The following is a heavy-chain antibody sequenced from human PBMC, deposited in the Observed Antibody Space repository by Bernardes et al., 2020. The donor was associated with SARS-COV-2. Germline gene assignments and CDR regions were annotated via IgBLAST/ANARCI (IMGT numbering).Heavy chain of an antibody. D-gene: IGHD2-21*02. CDR1: GFTFSDYY. Sequence: GYLRRSCAASGFTFSDYYMSWIRQAPGKGLEWVSYISSSSSYTNYADSVKGRFTISRDNAKNSLYLQMNSLRAEDTAVYYCARDRWGWAYCGGDCSPLDYWGQGTLVTVSS. J-gene: IGHJ4*02. V-gene: IGHV3-11*05. CDR3: ARDRWGWAYCGGDCSPLDY. CDR2: ISSSSSYT.